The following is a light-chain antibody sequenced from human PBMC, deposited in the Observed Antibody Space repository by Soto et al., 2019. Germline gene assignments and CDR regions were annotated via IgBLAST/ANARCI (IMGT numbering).Light chain of an antibody. CDR2: DAS. J-gene: IGKJ4*01. CDR3: HQRSNWPPFT. Sequence: ENVLTQAPATPSFSPGERPTLSCRASQSISDFLAWYQQKPGQAPRLXXYDASKRATDIPDRFIGSGSGTDFTLTISSLETEDFAVYYGHQRSNWPPFTFGGGTKVDIK. CDR1: QSISDF. V-gene: IGKV3-11*01.